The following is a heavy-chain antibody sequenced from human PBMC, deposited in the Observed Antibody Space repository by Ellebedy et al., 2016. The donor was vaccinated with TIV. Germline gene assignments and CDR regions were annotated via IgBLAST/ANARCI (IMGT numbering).Heavy chain of an antibody. V-gene: IGHV3-7*01. CDR2: IYQDGSDQ. CDR3: ARRGSYGDYAVQINSWFDT. CDR1: GFSFRSYW. Sequence: ESLKISCAASGFSFRSYWMSWVRQAPGKGLEWVANIYQDGSDQYYVDSVKGRFTISRDNANKSLFLQMNNLRVEDTAVYYCARRGSYGDYAVQINSWFDTWGRGTLVTVSP. J-gene: IGHJ5*02. D-gene: IGHD4-17*01.